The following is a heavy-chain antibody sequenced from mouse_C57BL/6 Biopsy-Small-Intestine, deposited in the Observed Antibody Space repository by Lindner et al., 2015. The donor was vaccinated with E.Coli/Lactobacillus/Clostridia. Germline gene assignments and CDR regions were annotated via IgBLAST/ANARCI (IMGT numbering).Heavy chain of an antibody. CDR3: TRGYSVYRYFDY. V-gene: IGHV1-9*01. CDR1: GYTFNGYW. J-gene: IGHJ2*01. CDR2: ILPGSDFT. D-gene: IGHD2-12*01. Sequence: VQLQESGAELMKPGASVKLSCKASGYTFNGYWIEWIRQRPGQGLEWIGEILPGSDFTNYNEKFKGKATFTTDSSSNTAYIHLSSLSIEDSATYYCTRGYSVYRYFDYWGQGTTLTVSS.